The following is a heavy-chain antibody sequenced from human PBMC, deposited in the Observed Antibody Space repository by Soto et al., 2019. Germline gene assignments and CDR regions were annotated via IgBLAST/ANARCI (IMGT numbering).Heavy chain of an antibody. CDR3: ARSIVVVTALDY. CDR2: INAGNGNT. Sequence: QVQLVQSGAEEKKPGASVKVSCKASGYTFTSYAMHWVRQAPGQRLEGMGWINAGNGNTKYSQKFQGRVTITRDTAASTAYMALSRLRSEDTAVYYCARSIVVVTALDYWGQGTLVTVSS. V-gene: IGHV1-3*05. D-gene: IGHD2-21*02. CDR1: GYTFTSYA. J-gene: IGHJ4*02.